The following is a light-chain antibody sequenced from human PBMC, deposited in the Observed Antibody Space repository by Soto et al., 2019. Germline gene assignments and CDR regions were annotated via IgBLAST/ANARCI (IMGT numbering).Light chain of an antibody. CDR1: SSDVGGYKY. CDR2: EVD. CDR3: SSYVGGNNLI. J-gene: IGLJ2*01. V-gene: IGLV2-8*01. Sequence: QSALTQPPSASESPGQSVTISCTGTSSDVGGYKYVSWYQQDPGKAPKLLIYEVDQRPSGVPDRFSGSKSGNTASLTVSGLQAEDEADYYCSSYVGGNNLIFGGGTKLTVL.